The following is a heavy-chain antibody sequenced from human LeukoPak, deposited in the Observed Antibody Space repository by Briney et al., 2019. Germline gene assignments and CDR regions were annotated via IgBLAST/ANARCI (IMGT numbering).Heavy chain of an antibody. J-gene: IGHJ4*02. Sequence: SETLSLTCTVSGGSISSSSYYWGWIRQPPGKGLEWIGRIYYSGSTYYNPSLKSRVTISVDMSKNHFSLKLSSVTAADTAVYYCQYQLLSRTFDYWGQGTLVTVSS. V-gene: IGHV4-39*07. CDR1: GGSISSSSYY. D-gene: IGHD2-2*01. CDR3: QYQLLSRTFDY. CDR2: IYYSGST.